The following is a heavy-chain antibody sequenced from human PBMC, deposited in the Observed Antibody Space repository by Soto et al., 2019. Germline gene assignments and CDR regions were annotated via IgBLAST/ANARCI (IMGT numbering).Heavy chain of an antibody. Sequence: SETLSLTCTVSGGSISSGDYYWSWIRQPPGKGLEWIGYIYYSGSTYYNPSLKSRVTISVXXXXXXXXXXXXXXXXXXXAVYXCAXDSYDFWSGYYSDYYYGMDVWGQGTTVTVSS. CDR2: IYYSGST. V-gene: IGHV4-30-4*02. D-gene: IGHD3-3*01. CDR1: GGSISSGDYY. J-gene: IGHJ6*02. CDR3: AXDSYDFWSGYYSDYYYGMDV.